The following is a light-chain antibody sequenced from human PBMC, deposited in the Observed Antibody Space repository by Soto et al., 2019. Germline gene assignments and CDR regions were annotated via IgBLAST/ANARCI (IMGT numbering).Light chain of an antibody. Sequence: QSVLTQPPSASGTPGQRVSISCSGSSSNIGSNNVNWYQQLPGTAPKLLIYTNNQRPSGVPDRFSGSKSGTSASLAISGLQSEDEADYYCAAWDDNLNGVVFGGGTKLTVL. V-gene: IGLV1-44*01. J-gene: IGLJ2*01. CDR2: TNN. CDR1: SSNIGSNN. CDR3: AAWDDNLNGVV.